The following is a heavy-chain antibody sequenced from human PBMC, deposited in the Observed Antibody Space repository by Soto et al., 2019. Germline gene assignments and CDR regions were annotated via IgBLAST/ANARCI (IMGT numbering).Heavy chain of an antibody. CDR1: GYTFTSYA. CDR2: INAGNGNT. Sequence: QVQLVQSGAEVKKPGASLKVSCKASGYTFTSYAMHWVRQAPGQRLEWMGWINAGNGNTKYSQKFQGRVTITRDTSASTAYMELSSLRSEDTAVYYCARDRGYSGYPRGYFDYWCQGPLVTVSS. D-gene: IGHD5-12*01. V-gene: IGHV1-3*01. J-gene: IGHJ4*02. CDR3: ARDRGYSGYPRGYFDY.